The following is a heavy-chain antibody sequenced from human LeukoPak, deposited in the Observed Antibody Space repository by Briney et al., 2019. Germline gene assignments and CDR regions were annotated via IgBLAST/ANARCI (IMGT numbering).Heavy chain of an antibody. CDR3: ARGSYDSSDFEYFHH. CDR1: GGSISSSTYY. CDR2: MYYSSGNT. V-gene: IGHV4-39*07. D-gene: IGHD3-22*01. Sequence: SETLSLTCTVSGGSISSSTYYWGWIRQPPGKGLEWIGSMYYSSGNTYYNPSLKSRVTISVDTSKNQFSLKLSSVTAADTAVYYCARGSYDSSDFEYFHHWGQGTLVTVSS. J-gene: IGHJ1*01.